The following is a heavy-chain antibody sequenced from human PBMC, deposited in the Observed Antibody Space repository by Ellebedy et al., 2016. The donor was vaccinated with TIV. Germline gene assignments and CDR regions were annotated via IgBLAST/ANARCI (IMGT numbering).Heavy chain of an antibody. CDR1: GYTFTSYD. V-gene: IGHV1-8*01. Sequence: ASVKVSCKASGYTFTSYDINWVRHAAGQGLEWVGWMNPKSGNSGSAQKFQGRVTLTRNTFTSTAYMELTNLRSEDTAVYYCTTDGGITMIVVAPGADYWGQGTLVTVSS. D-gene: IGHD3-22*01. CDR3: TTDGGITMIVVAPGADY. J-gene: IGHJ4*02. CDR2: MNPKSGNS.